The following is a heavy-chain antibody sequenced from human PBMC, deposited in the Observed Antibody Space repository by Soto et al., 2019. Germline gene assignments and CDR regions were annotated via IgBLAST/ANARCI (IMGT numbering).Heavy chain of an antibody. J-gene: IGHJ6*03. CDR2: ISSSSSYI. V-gene: IGHV3-21*01. Sequence: GGSLRLSCAASGFTFSSYSMNWVRQAPGKGLEWVSSISSSSSYIYYADSVKGRFTISRDNAKNSLYLQMNSLRAEDTAVYYCAGDGYYDFWSGYTPSYYSSYYYYYYMDVWGKGTTVTVSS. CDR3: AGDGYYDFWSGYTPSYYSSYYYYYYMDV. CDR1: GFTFSSYS. D-gene: IGHD3-3*01.